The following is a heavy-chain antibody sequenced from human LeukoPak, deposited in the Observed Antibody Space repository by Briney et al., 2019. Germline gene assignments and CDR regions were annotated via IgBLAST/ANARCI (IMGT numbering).Heavy chain of an antibody. CDR1: GFTFSSYA. CDR3: VRETGTIGYYMDV. D-gene: IGHD2-15*01. J-gene: IGHJ6*03. CDR2: ISGSGGST. V-gene: IGHV3-23*01. Sequence: GGSLRLSCAASGFTFSSYAMSWVRQAPGKGLEWVSAISGSGGSTYYADSVEGRFTISRDNAKNTLYLQMNSLRAEDTAIYYCVRETGTIGYYMDVWGKGTTVTVSS.